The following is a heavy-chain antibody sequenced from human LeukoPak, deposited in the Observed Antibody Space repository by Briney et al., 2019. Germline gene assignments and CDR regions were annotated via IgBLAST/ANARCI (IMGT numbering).Heavy chain of an antibody. CDR2: ISGSGGST. D-gene: IGHD3-3*01. CDR3: AKGIFGSSGHFDY. CDR1: GFTFSSYA. V-gene: IGHV3-23*01. Sequence: GGSLRLSCAASGFTFSSYAMSWVRQAPGKGLEWVSAISGSGGSTYYADSVKGRFTISRDNSKNTLYLQKNSLRAEDTAVYYCAKGIFGSSGHFDYWGQGTLVTVSS. J-gene: IGHJ4*02.